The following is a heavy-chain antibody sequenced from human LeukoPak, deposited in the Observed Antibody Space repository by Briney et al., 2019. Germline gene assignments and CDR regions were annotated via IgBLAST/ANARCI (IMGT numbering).Heavy chain of an antibody. CDR2: INPSDGST. D-gene: IGHD1-14*01. CDR1: GYTFSSFY. CDR3: ARLRNDAFDI. J-gene: IGHJ3*02. V-gene: IGHV1-46*01. Sequence: ASVKVSCKASGYTFSSFYIHWVRHDPGQGLEWMGIINPSDGSTSYTQKFQGRVTMTRDTSTSTVYMELSSLRSEDTAVYYCARLRNDAFDIWGQGTVVTVSS.